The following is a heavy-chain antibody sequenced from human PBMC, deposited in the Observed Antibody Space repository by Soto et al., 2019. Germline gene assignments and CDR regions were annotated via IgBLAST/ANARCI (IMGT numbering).Heavy chain of an antibody. CDR1: GFTFSNYA. CDR3: AKDSRSGYSSGWPGFDY. Sequence: EVQLLESGGGLVQPGGSLRLSCAASGFTFSNYAMSWVRQAPGKGLEWVSAISGSGDSTYYADSVKGQFTISRDNSKNPRYLQMNRLRAEDTALYYCAKDSRSGYSSGWPGFDYWGQGTLVTVSS. J-gene: IGHJ4*02. CDR2: ISGSGDST. D-gene: IGHD6-19*01. V-gene: IGHV3-23*01.